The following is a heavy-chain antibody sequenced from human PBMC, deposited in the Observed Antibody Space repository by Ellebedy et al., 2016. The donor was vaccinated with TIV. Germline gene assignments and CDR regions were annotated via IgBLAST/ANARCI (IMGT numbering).Heavy chain of an antibody. D-gene: IGHD1-14*01. Sequence: SETLSLTCTVSGGSVSSASYYWSWIRQPPGKGMEWIGAIYYSGSTNYNPSLKSRVTMSLDTSENQFSLNLSSVTAADTAVYYCARVRGPHNKNWFDPWGQGTQVTVSS. CDR1: GGSVSSASYY. J-gene: IGHJ5*02. CDR3: ARVRGPHNKNWFDP. CDR2: IYYSGST. V-gene: IGHV4-61*01.